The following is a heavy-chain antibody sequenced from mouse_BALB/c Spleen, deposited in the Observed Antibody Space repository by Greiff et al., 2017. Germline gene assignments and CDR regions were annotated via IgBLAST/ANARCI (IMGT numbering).Heavy chain of an antibody. CDR3: ARHHYGYGFDAVDY. Sequence: EVKLVESGGDLVKPGGSLKLSCAASGFTFSSYGMSWVRQTPDKRLEWVATISSGGSYTYYPDSVKGRFTISRDNAKNALYLQMSSLKTEDTAMYYCARHHYGYGFDAVDYGGQGTTVTVSS. CDR1: GFTFSSYG. D-gene: IGHD2-14*01. V-gene: IGHV5-6*02. CDR2: ISSGGSYT. J-gene: IGHJ4*01.